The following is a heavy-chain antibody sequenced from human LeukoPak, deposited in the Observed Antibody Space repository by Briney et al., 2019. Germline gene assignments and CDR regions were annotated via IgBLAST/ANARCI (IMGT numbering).Heavy chain of an antibody. J-gene: IGHJ4*02. CDR2: IKQDGSEK. CDR1: GFTFSSYW. CDR3: ARDHRRIAAAGTEYHY. Sequence: GGSLRLSCAASGFTFSSYWMSWVRQAPGKGLEWVANIKQDGSEKYYVDSVKGRLTISRDNAKNSLYLQMNSLRAEDTAVYYCARDHRRIAAAGTEYHYWGQGTLVTVSS. V-gene: IGHV3-7*01. D-gene: IGHD6-13*01.